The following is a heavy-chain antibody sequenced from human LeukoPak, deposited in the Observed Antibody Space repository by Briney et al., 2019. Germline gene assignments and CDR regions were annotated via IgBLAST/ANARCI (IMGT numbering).Heavy chain of an antibody. CDR2: IIPIFGTA. J-gene: IGHJ4*02. Sequence: EASVKVSCKASGGTFSSYAISCVRQAPGQGLEWMGGIIPIFGTANYAQKFQGRVTITADKSTSTAYMELSSLRSEDTAVYYCARTYCSGGSCYRFLLIFFDYWGQGTLVTVSP. D-gene: IGHD2-15*01. V-gene: IGHV1-69*06. CDR3: ARTYCSGGSCYRFLLIFFDY. CDR1: GGTFSSYA.